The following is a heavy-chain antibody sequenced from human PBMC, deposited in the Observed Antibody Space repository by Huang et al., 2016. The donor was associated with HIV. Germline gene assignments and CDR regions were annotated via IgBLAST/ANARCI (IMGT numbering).Heavy chain of an antibody. CDR3: ARDKLLYGHSKSSGRIDY. J-gene: IGHJ4*02. D-gene: IGHD3-22*01. CDR1: GGSISSHY. Sequence: QVQLQESGPGLVKPSETLSLTCTVSGGSISSHYWTWIRLSPEKGLGWIGSVYFSGSTVYNASLKSRVTMSVDTSKNQFSLRLSSVTAADTAVYYCARDKLLYGHSKSSGRIDYWGQGTLVTVSS. CDR2: VYFSGST. V-gene: IGHV4-59*11.